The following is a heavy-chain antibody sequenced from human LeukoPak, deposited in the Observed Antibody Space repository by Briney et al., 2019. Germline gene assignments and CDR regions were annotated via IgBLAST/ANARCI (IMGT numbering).Heavy chain of an antibody. D-gene: IGHD3-22*01. CDR3: ARRGSGLAFDI. CDR1: GGSISSGGYY. V-gene: IGHV4-31*03. CDR2: IYYSGST. Sequence: SETLSLTCTVSGGSISSGGYYWSWIRQHPGKGLEWIGYIYYSGSTYYNPSLKSRVTISVDTSKNQFSLKLSSVPAADTAVYYCARRGSGLAFDIWGQGTMVTVSS. J-gene: IGHJ3*02.